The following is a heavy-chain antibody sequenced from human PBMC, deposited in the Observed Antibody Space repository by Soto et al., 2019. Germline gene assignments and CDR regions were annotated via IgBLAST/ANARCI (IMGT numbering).Heavy chain of an antibody. J-gene: IGHJ4*02. CDR1: GLSFSSYW. V-gene: IGHV3-7*01. Sequence: GGSLRLSCAASGLSFSSYWMSWVRQAPGKGLEWVANIKHDGSEIHYVDSVKGRFTISRDNAKNSLYLQMNSLRAEDTAVYYCARGLIAVAGIWGFWGQGTLVTVSS. D-gene: IGHD6-19*01. CDR3: ARGLIAVAGIWGF. CDR2: IKHDGSEI.